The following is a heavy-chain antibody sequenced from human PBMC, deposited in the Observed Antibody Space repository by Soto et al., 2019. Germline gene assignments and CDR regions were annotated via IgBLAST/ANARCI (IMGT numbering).Heavy chain of an antibody. CDR2: ISGGGENT. D-gene: IGHD6-6*01. CDR1: GFTFSNYA. CDR3: AKRPLAARHTDY. Sequence: GGSLRLSCAASGFTFSNYAMTWVRQAPGRGLEWVSSISGGGENTYYADSVRGRFTISRDNSKNTLYLHMNSLRADDTAVYYCAKRPLAARHTDYWGQGTLVTVSS. V-gene: IGHV3-23*01. J-gene: IGHJ4*02.